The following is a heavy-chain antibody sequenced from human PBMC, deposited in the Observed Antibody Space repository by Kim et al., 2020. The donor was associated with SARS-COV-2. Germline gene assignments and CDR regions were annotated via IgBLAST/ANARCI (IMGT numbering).Heavy chain of an antibody. D-gene: IGHD5-18*01. J-gene: IGHJ5*02. CDR3: AKGCTAMAPGDWFDP. Sequence: DSVTGRFTNSRDNSKNTLYLHMNSRRAEDTAVYYCAKGCTAMAPGDWFDPWGQGTLVTVSS. V-gene: IGHV3-23*01.